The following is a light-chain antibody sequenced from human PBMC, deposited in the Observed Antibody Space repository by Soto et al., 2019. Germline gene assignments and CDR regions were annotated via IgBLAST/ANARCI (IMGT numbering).Light chain of an antibody. Sequence: QTVVTQEPSFSVSPGGTVTLTCGLSSGSVSTSYYPGWYQQTPGQAPRTLIYSTNTRSSGVPDRFSGSIVGNKAALTITGAQADDESDYYCVLYMSGAIPWEFGGGTKVTVL. CDR1: SGSVSTSYY. CDR3: VLYMSGAIPWE. J-gene: IGLJ3*02. V-gene: IGLV8-61*01. CDR2: STN.